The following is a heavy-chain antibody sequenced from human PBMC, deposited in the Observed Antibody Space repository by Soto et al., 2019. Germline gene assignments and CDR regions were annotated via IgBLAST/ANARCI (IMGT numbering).Heavy chain of an antibody. CDR3: ARDGPYYDFWSGYLPIYYYYGMDV. J-gene: IGHJ6*02. CDR2: IWYDGSNK. D-gene: IGHD3-3*01. V-gene: IGHV3-33*01. CDR1: GFTFSSYG. Sequence: PGGSLRLSCAASGFTFSSYGMHWVRQAPGKGLEWVAVIWYDGSNKYYADSVKGRFTISRDNSKNTLYLQMNSLRAEDTAVYYCARDGPYYDFWSGYLPIYYYYGMDVWGQGTTVTVSS.